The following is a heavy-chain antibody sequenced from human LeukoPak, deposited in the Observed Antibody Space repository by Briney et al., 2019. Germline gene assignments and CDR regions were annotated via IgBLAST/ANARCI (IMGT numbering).Heavy chain of an antibody. CDR1: GFTFSSYS. J-gene: IGHJ4*02. D-gene: IGHD2-2*02. V-gene: IGHV3-48*01. CDR3: ARDLGDCSSTSCYTFRYYFDY. Sequence: AGGSLRLSCAASGFTFSSYSMTWVRQAPGKGLEWVSYISSSSSTIYYADSVKGRFTISRDNAKNSLYLQMNSLRAEDTAVYYCARDLGDCSSTSCYTFRYYFDYWGQGTLVTVSS. CDR2: ISSSSSTI.